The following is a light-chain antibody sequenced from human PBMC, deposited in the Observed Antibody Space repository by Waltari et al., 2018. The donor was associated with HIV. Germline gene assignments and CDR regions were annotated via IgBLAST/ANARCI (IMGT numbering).Light chain of an antibody. Sequence: QSVLTQPPSVSAAPGQKVTIPCSGGSFNIGNNYVSWYQQVPGTAPKLLIYDTYTRPSAIPDRFSGSKSATSATLVIDGLQTGDEADYYCAAWDSSLSVAVFGGGTQVTVL. CDR2: DTY. CDR3: AAWDSSLSVAV. J-gene: IGLJ3*02. CDR1: SFNIGNNY. V-gene: IGLV1-51*01.